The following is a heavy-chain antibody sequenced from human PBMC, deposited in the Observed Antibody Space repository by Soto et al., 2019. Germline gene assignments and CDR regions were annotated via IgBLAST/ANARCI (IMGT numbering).Heavy chain of an antibody. Sequence: ASVKVSFKACGGPFSSYAISLVRQAPGQGLEWMGGIIPIFGTANYAQKFQGRVTITADESTSTAYMELSSLRSEDTAVYYCARDSKDTAMVTLVYYYGMDVWGQGTTVTVSS. CDR2: IIPIFGTA. D-gene: IGHD5-18*01. CDR3: ARDSKDTAMVTLVYYYGMDV. V-gene: IGHV1-69*13. CDR1: GGPFSSYA. J-gene: IGHJ6*02.